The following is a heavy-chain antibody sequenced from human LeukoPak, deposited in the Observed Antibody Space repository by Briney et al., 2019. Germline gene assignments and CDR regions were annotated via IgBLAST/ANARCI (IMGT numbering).Heavy chain of an antibody. CDR3: AKEGGNKYRPWYFDL. V-gene: IGHV3-23*01. CDR2: ISGSGGST. D-gene: IGHD1/OR15-1a*01. J-gene: IGHJ2*01. CDR1: GFTFSTYA. Sequence: GGSLRLSCAASGFTFSTYAMHWVRQAPGKGLEWVPAISGSGGSTYYADSVKGRFTISRDNSKNTLYLQMNSLRAEDTAVYYCAKEGGNKYRPWYFDLWGRGTLVTVSS.